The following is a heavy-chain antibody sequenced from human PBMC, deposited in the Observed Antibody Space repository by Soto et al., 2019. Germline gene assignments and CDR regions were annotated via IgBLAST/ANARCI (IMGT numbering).Heavy chain of an antibody. CDR3: ARDQGYCSGGSCYPFDP. CDR1: GGTFSSYT. D-gene: IGHD2-15*01. Sequence: QVQLVQSGAEVKKPGSSVKVSCKASGGTFSSYTISWVRQAPGQGLXXMGRIIPILGIANYAQKFQGRVTITADKSTSTAYMELSSLRSEDTAVYYCARDQGYCSGGSCYPFDPWGQGTLVTVSS. J-gene: IGHJ5*02. V-gene: IGHV1-69*08. CDR2: IIPILGIA.